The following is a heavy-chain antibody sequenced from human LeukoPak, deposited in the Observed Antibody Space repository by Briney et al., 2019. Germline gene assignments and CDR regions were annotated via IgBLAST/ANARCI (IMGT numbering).Heavy chain of an antibody. V-gene: IGHV1-69*13. Sequence: SVKVSCKASGGTFSSYAISWVRQAPGQGLEWMGGIIPIFGTANYAQKFQGSVTITADESTSTAYMELSSLRSEDTAVYYCARSADYYDSSGYMVFYYWGQGTLVTVSS. CDR2: IIPIFGTA. D-gene: IGHD3-22*01. J-gene: IGHJ4*02. CDR1: GGTFSSYA. CDR3: ARSADYYDSSGYMVFYY.